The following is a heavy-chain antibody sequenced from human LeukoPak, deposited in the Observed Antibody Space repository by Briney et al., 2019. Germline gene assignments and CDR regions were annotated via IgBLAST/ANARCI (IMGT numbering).Heavy chain of an antibody. CDR1: GFIFSNYG. CDR2: IKFGGGSE. J-gene: IGHJ3*01. Sequence: GGSLRLSCVGSGFIFSNYGIHWVRQAPGRGLEWVAFIKFGGGSEYYADSVKGRFTISRDDAKRSLYLQMNSLRPGDTALYYCAKSRAPTADPDAFDVWGQGTMVTVSS. V-gene: IGHV3-30*02. CDR3: AKSRAPTADPDAFDV.